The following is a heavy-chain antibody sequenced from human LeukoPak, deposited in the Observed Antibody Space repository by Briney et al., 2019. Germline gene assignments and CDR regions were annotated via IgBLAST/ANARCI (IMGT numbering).Heavy chain of an antibody. CDR3: ARDTTPYGSGSSDNCFDP. CDR1: GYTFTSYG. J-gene: IGHJ5*02. Sequence: GSVRVSCKASGYTFTSYGISWVRQAPGQGLEWVGWISAYNGNTNYAQKLQGRVTMTTDTSTSTAYMELRSLRSDDTAVYYCARDTTPYGSGSSDNCFDPWGQGTLVTVSS. V-gene: IGHV1-18*01. D-gene: IGHD3-10*01. CDR2: ISAYNGNT.